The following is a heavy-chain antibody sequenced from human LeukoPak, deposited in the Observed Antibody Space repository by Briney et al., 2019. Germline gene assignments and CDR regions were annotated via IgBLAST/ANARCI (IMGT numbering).Heavy chain of an antibody. V-gene: IGHV3-74*01. CDR1: GFPFSYNW. J-gene: IGHJ4*02. CDR3: LGYYSGSPN. D-gene: IGHD3-10*01. Sequence: PGGSLRLSCAASGFPFSYNWMHWVRQAPGKGLVWVSRISSDGRTTHYADSVKGRFTISRDSAKNTLFLQMNDLRAEDTAVYYCLGYYSGSPNWGQGTLVTVSS. CDR2: ISSDGRTT.